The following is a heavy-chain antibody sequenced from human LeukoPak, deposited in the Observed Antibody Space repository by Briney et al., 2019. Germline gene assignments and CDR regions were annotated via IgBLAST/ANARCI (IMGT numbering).Heavy chain of an antibody. CDR2: MSYGGDI. CDR3: ARDWGSSGWYNWFDP. Sequence: GGPLRLSCIASGFAFSTYGMHWVRQAPGKGLEWVAIMSYGGDIQYTDSVKGRFTISRDSSKNTLYLQMNSLRAEDTAIYYCARDWGSSGWYNWFDPWGQGTLVTVSS. V-gene: IGHV3-30*03. J-gene: IGHJ5*02. CDR1: GFAFSTYG. D-gene: IGHD6-19*01.